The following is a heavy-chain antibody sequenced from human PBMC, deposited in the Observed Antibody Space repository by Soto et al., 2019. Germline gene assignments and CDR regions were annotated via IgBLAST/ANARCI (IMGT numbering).Heavy chain of an antibody. V-gene: IGHV5-51*01. CDR3: ARLGVLYSYGSLDY. Sequence: PGESLKISCKGSGYSFTSHYIGWVRQMTGKGLEWMGIIYPGDSDTRYSPSFQGQVTISADKSISTAYLQWSSLKASDTAMYYCARLGVLYSYGSLDYWGQGTLVTVSS. J-gene: IGHJ4*02. CDR1: GYSFTSHY. CDR2: IYPGDSDT. D-gene: IGHD5-18*01.